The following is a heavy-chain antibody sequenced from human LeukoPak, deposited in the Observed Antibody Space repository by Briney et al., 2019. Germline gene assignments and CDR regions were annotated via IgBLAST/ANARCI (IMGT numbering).Heavy chain of an antibody. CDR2: IYYSGST. J-gene: IGHJ3*02. CDR1: GGSISSYY. V-gene: IGHV4-59*01. D-gene: IGHD6-6*01. Sequence: PSETLSLTYTVSGGSISSYYWSWIRQPPGKGLERIGYIYYSGSTNYNPSLKSRVTISVDTSKNQFSLKLSSVTAADTAVYYCARGPYSSSVRAFDIWGQGTMVTVSS. CDR3: ARGPYSSSVRAFDI.